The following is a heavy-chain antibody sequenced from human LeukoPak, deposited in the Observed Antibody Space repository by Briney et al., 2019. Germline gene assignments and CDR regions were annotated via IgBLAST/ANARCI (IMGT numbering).Heavy chain of an antibody. J-gene: IGHJ5*02. Sequence: ASVNVSCKASGYTFTSYGISWVRQAPGQGLEWMGWISVYNGETSYAQKFQGRVTMTTDTSTSTAYMELRSLRSDDTAVYYCARVIIAAARRFDPWGQGTLVTVSS. D-gene: IGHD6-13*01. CDR1: GYTFTSYG. CDR2: ISVYNGET. CDR3: ARVIIAAARRFDP. V-gene: IGHV1-18*01.